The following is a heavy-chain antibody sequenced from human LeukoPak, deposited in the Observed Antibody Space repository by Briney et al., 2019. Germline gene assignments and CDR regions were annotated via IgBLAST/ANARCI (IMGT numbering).Heavy chain of an antibody. D-gene: IGHD1-1*01. V-gene: IGHV1-18*04. CDR2: ISAYDGNT. CDR1: GYTFTSYG. CDR3: ARADWNDVNWFDP. J-gene: IGHJ5*02. Sequence: ASVKASCKAAGYTFTSYGISCVRQAPGQGLEGMVGISAYDGNTNYAQKLQGRVTMTTDTSTSTAYIELRSLRSDDTAVYYCARADWNDVNWFDPWGQGSLVTVSS.